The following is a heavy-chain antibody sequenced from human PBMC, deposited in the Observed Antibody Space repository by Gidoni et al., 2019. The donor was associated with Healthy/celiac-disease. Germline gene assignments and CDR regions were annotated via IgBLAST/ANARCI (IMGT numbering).Heavy chain of an antibody. J-gene: IGHJ4*02. CDR2: INPSGGST. D-gene: IGHD2-2*02. CDR3: ARGPGYCSSTSCYTSYYFDY. Sequence: QVQLVQSGAEVKKPGASVKVSCKASGYTLTSYYLHWVRQAPGQGLEWMGIINPSGGSTSYAQKFQGRVTMTRDTSTSTVYMELSSLRSEDTAVYYCARGPGYCSSTSCYTSYYFDYWGQGTLVTVSS. V-gene: IGHV1-46*01. CDR1: GYTLTSYY.